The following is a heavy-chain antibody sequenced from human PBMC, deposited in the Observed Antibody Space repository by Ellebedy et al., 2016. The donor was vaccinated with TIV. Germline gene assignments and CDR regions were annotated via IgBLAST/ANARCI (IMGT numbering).Heavy chain of an antibody. V-gene: IGHV4-39*01. D-gene: IGHD5-18*01. Sequence: MPSETLSLTCTVSGGSISSSSYYWGWIRQPPGKGLEWIGSIYYSGSTYYNPSLKSRVTISVDTSKNQFSLKLSSVTAADTAVYYCATREDTAMVINYWGQGTLVTVSS. CDR1: GGSISSSSYY. CDR2: IYYSGST. CDR3: ATREDTAMVINY. J-gene: IGHJ4*02.